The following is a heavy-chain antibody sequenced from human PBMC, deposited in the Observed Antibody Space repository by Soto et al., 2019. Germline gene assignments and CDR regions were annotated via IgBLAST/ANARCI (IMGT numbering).Heavy chain of an antibody. CDR1: GVPFSTSG. D-gene: IGHD2-21*01. J-gene: IGHJ4*03. CDR3: ARVSSASCGGGNCYRLDSYFDS. Sequence: QVQLVQSGAEVKKPGSSLKVSCKTSGVPFSTSGISWVRQGPGQGLEWLGGIIPLFGTPKYERKIQVRVSTTADDSATATYLELSGLSSDDTAISYCARVSSASCGGGNCYRLDSYFDSWGQGSQVVVSS. V-gene: IGHV1-69*01. CDR2: IIPLFGTP.